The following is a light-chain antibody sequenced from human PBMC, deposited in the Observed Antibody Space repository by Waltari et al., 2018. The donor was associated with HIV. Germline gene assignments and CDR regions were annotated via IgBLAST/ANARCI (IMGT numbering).Light chain of an antibody. Sequence: DIQMTQSPSSLSASVGDRVTITCRASQNIGNNLIWYQQKPGKAPKLLIYASSSLQNGGPSRFSGSGSATDFTLTISSLQPEDFATYHCQQSHSRPLTFGQGTKVE. J-gene: IGKJ1*01. CDR2: ASS. V-gene: IGKV1-39*01. CDR3: QQSHSRPLT. CDR1: QNIGNN.